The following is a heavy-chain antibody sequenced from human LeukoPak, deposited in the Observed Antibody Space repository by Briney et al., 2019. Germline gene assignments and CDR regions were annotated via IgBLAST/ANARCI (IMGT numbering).Heavy chain of an antibody. Sequence: PSETLSLTCTVSGGSISRGGYYWSWIRQPPGKGLEWIGYIYYSGSTNYNPSLKGRVTISVDTSKNQFSLKLSSVTAADTAVYYCARLHSSSWYSQGKAGMDVWGQGTTVTVSS. CDR3: ARLHSSSWYSQGKAGMDV. V-gene: IGHV4-61*08. CDR1: GGSISRGGYY. D-gene: IGHD6-13*01. CDR2: IYYSGST. J-gene: IGHJ6*02.